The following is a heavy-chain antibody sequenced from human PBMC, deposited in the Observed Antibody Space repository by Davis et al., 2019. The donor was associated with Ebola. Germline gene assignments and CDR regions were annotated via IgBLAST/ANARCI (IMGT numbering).Heavy chain of an antibody. Sequence: GGSLRLSCAASGFTFSSYWMSWVRQAPGKGLEWVAVISYDGSNKYYADSVKGRFTISRDNSKNTLYLQMNSLRAEDTAVYYCARRTELDYWGQGTLVTVSS. CDR3: ARRTELDY. CDR1: GFTFSSYW. D-gene: IGHD1/OR15-1a*01. J-gene: IGHJ4*02. V-gene: IGHV3-30*03. CDR2: ISYDGSNK.